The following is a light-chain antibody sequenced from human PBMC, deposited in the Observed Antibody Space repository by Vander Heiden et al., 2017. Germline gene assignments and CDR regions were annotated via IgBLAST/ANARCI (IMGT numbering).Light chain of an antibody. CDR2: WAS. J-gene: IGKJ3*01. CDR1: QSVLYSSNNKNY. V-gene: IGKV4-1*01. CDR3: QQYFSTPQT. Sequence: DIVMTQSPDSLAVSLGERATINCKSSQSVLYSSNNKNYLAWYQQKPGQPPKLLIYWASTRESGVPDRFSGSGSGTDFTLTINSLQAEDVAVYYCQQYFSTPQTFGPGTKVDIK.